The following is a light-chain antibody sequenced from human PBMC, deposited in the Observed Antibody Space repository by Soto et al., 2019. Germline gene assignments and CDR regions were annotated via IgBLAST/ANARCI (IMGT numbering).Light chain of an antibody. Sequence: QSVLTQPASVSGSPGQAITISCTGTSSDVGRYNYVSWYQQHPGKAPQLMIFEVSNRPSGVSNRFSGSKSGSTASLTISGLQTEDEADYYCSSYTSSDTLVVFGGGTKLTVL. V-gene: IGLV2-14*01. CDR1: SSDVGRYNY. J-gene: IGLJ2*01. CDR3: SSYTSSDTLVV. CDR2: EVS.